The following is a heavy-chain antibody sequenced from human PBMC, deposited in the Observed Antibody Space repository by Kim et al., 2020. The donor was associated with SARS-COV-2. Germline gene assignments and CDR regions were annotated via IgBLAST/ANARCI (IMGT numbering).Heavy chain of an antibody. V-gene: IGHV1-18*01. J-gene: IGHJ3*01. CDR1: GYTFNRYG. D-gene: IGHD3-10*01. CDR3: ARRGYYGSGTTGIDGFDV. CDR2: ISAYNGDT. Sequence: ASVKVSCKASGYTFNRYGINWVRQAPGQGLEWMGWISAYNGDTNLLQSLQSRLTMTTDTSTSTAYMELRSLRSDDTAVYYCARRGYYGSGTTGIDGFDVWGQGTMVTVSS.